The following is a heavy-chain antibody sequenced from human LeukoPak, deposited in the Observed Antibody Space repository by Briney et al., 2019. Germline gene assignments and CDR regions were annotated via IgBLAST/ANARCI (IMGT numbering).Heavy chain of an antibody. CDR3: ARDRGYSYGSAAFDI. CDR2: MYHSGSS. D-gene: IGHD5-18*01. CDR1: GGSISSGDSY. Sequence: SETLSLTCTVSGGSISSGDSYWGWIRQPPGKGLEWIGSMYHSGSSCYNPSLKSRVTMSVDTSKNQFSLKLSSVTAADTAVYYCARDRGYSYGSAAFDIWGQGTMVTVSS. J-gene: IGHJ3*02. V-gene: IGHV4-39*07.